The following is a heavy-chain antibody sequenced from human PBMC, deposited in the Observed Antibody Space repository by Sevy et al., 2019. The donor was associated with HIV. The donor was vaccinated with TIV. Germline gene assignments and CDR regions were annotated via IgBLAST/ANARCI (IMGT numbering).Heavy chain of an antibody. CDR1: GFTFSAYS. CDR2: ISGSGDST. D-gene: IGHD1-26*01. J-gene: IGHJ4*02. CDR3: AKDLFSGIYYFDY. V-gene: IGHV3-23*01. Sequence: GGSLRLSCAASGFTFSAYSVNWVRQAPGKGLEWVSAISGSGDSTYYADSVKGRFTISRDNSKNTLYLQMNSLRAEDTAVYCCAKDLFSGIYYFDYWGQGTLVTVSS.